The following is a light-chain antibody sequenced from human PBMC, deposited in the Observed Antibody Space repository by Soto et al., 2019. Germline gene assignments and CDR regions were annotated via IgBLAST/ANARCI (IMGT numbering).Light chain of an antibody. CDR1: TGAVTSSNY. CDR2: GTT. V-gene: IGLV7-43*01. CDR3: LLYVGGPHV. J-gene: IGLJ1*01. Sequence: QAVVTQEPSVTVSPGGTVTLTCASSTGAVTSSNYPNWFQQKPGQAPRALIYGTTDKHSWTPARFSGSLLGGKAALTLSGVQPEDEAEYYCLLYVGGPHVFGTGTKLTVL.